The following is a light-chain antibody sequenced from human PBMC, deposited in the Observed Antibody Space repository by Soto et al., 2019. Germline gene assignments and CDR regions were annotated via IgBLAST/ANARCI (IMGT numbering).Light chain of an antibody. CDR3: SSYAVNRTYV. CDR2: EVS. CDR1: SSDVGGYNY. Sequence: QSALTQPASVSGTLGQSITISCTGTSSDVGGYNYVSWYQQHPDKAPKLIISEVSDRPSGVSHRFSGSKTGNTASLTISGLLAEDEADYYCSSYAVNRTYVFGSGTKGTVL. V-gene: IGLV2-14*01. J-gene: IGLJ1*01.